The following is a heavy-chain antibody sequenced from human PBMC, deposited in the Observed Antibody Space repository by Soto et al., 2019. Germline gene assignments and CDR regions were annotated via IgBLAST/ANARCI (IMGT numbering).Heavy chain of an antibody. V-gene: IGHV1-18*01. D-gene: IGHD6-13*01. CDR2: ISASHANT. Sequence: ASVKASCKASGYTFTTYGISWVRQAPGQGLEWMGWISASHANTNYAQKLQGRVTMTTDTSTSTAYMELRSLRSDDTAVYYCAHSSIWFQEAFEILGQGTIVTVSS. J-gene: IGHJ3*02. CDR3: AHSSIWFQEAFEI. CDR1: GYTFTTYG.